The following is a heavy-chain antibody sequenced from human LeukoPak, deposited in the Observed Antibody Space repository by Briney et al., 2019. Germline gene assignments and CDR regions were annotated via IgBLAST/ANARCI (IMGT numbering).Heavy chain of an antibody. D-gene: IGHD3-16*01. CDR2: ILSKSEGGTA. J-gene: IGHJ4*02. V-gene: IGHV3-15*01. CDR3: TTESYDT. CDR1: GFTFSNAW. Sequence: KPGGSHRLSCAASGFTFSNAWMSWVRQAPGKGLEWVGRILSKSEGGTADYSSPVKGRFTISRDDSKNTLYLQMDSLKTEDTAIYYCTTESYDTWVQGTLVTVSS.